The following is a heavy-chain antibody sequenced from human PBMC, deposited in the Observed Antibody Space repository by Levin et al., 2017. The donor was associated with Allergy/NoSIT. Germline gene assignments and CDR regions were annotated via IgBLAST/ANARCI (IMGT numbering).Heavy chain of an antibody. CDR3: ARGAAAAGGDV. CDR1: GFTFSSYA. Sequence: GGSLRLSCAASGFTFSSYAMHWVRQAPGKGLEWVAVISYDGSNKYYADSVKGRFTISRDNSKNTLYLQMNSLRAEDTAVYYCARGAAAAGGDVWGQGTTVTVSS. V-gene: IGHV3-30-3*01. CDR2: ISYDGSNK. J-gene: IGHJ6*02. D-gene: IGHD6-13*01.